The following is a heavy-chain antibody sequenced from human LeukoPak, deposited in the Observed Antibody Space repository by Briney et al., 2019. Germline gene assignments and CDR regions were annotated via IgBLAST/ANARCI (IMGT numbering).Heavy chain of an antibody. D-gene: IGHD3-10*01. CDR3: AKDRQYYYGSGS. CDR1: GFTFSNYW. Sequence: HPGGSLRLSCAASGFTFSNYWMSWVRQAPGKGLEWVANIKQDGSEKYYVDSLKGRFTISRDNAKNTLYLQMNSLRAEDTAVYYCAKDRQYYYGSGSWGQGTLVTVSS. CDR2: IKQDGSEK. V-gene: IGHV3-7*03. J-gene: IGHJ5*02.